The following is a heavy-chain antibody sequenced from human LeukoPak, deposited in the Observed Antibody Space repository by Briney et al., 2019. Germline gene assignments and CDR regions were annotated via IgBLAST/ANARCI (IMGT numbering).Heavy chain of an antibody. CDR2: IYHSGST. V-gene: IGHV4-30-2*01. Sequence: SETLSLTWTVSGGSISSGGYYWSWIRQPPGKGLEWIGYIYHSGSTYYNPSLKSRVTISVDRSKNQFSLKLSSVTAADTAVYYCARMVYCSSTSCYGAFDIWGQGTMVTVSS. J-gene: IGHJ3*02. CDR1: GGSISSGGYY. D-gene: IGHD2-2*01. CDR3: ARMVYCSSTSCYGAFDI.